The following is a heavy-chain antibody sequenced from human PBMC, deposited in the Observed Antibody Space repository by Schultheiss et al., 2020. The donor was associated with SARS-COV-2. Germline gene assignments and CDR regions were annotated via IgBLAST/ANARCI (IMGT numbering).Heavy chain of an antibody. V-gene: IGHV4-34*01. J-gene: IGHJ5*02. CDR1: GGSFSGYY. CDR3: ARSAIVATIDWFDP. D-gene: IGHD5-12*01. CDR2: IYYSGST. Sequence: SETLSLTCAVYGGSFSGYYWSWIRQPPGKGLEWIGSIYYSGSTNYNPSLKSRVTISVDTSKNQFSLKLSSVTAADTAVYYCARSAIVATIDWFDPWGQGTLVTVSS.